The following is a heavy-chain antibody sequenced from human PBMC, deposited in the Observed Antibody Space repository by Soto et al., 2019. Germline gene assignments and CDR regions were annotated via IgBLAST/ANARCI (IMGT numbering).Heavy chain of an antibody. CDR2: ISGSGGST. V-gene: IGHV3-23*01. D-gene: IGHD3-9*01. CDR1: GFTFSSYA. Sequence: EVQLLESGGGLVQPGGSLRLSCAASGFTFSSYAMSWVRQAPGKGLEWVSAISGSGGSTYYADSVKGRFTISRDNSKNTLYLQMNSLRAEDTAVYYCAKDGNPIPYLTGDYRLGWFDPWGQGTLVTVSS. CDR3: AKDGNPIPYLTGDYRLGWFDP. J-gene: IGHJ5*02.